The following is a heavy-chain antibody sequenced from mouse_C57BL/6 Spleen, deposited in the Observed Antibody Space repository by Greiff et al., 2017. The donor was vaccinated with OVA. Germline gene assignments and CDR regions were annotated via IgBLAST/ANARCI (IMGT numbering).Heavy chain of an antibody. CDR2: INPSNGGT. CDR3: ARWEGIYDGYPFAY. CDR1: GYTFTSYW. Sequence: QVQLQQPGTELVKPGASVTLSCKASGYTFTSYWMHWVKQRPGQGLEWIGNINPSNGGTNYNEKFKGKATLTVDKSSSTAYMQLSSLTSEDAAVYYCARWEGIYDGYPFAYWGQGTLVTVSA. D-gene: IGHD2-3*01. V-gene: IGHV1-53*01. J-gene: IGHJ3*01.